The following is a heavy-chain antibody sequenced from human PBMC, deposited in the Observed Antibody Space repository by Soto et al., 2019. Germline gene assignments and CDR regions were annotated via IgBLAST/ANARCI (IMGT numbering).Heavy chain of an antibody. CDR1: GFTFSSYA. CDR2: ISYDGSNK. Sequence: QVQLVESGGGVVQPGRSLRLSCAASGFTFSSYAMHWVRQAPGKGLEWVAVISYDGSNKYYADSVKGRFTISRDNSKNTLYLQMNSLRAEDTAVYYCARVLAPGPYYYDSSGYPCYWGQGTLVTVSS. V-gene: IGHV3-30-3*01. D-gene: IGHD3-22*01. CDR3: ARVLAPGPYYYDSSGYPCY. J-gene: IGHJ4*02.